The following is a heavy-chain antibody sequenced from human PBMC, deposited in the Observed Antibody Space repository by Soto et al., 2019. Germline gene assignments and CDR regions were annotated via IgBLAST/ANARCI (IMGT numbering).Heavy chain of an antibody. J-gene: IGHJ4*02. D-gene: IGHD2-2*03. V-gene: IGHV3-9*01. Sequence: EVQLVESGGGSVQPGRSLRLSCAASGFSFDDYGMHWVRQGPGKGLEWVSGISWNSGDIYYADSVKGRFTISRDNAKRSLYLQMNSLRTEDTALDYRAKDNDLDRDGPFDYWGQGILVTVSS. CDR1: GFSFDDYG. CDR2: ISWNSGDI. CDR3: AKDNDLDRDGPFDY.